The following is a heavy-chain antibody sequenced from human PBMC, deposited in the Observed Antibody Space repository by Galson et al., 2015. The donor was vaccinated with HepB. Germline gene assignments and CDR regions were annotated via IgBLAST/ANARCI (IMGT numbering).Heavy chain of an antibody. CDR2: ISAYNGNT. V-gene: IGHV1-18*04. CDR3: ARGEGGYSGYEVSQDY. D-gene: IGHD5-12*01. CDR1: GYTFTIYG. J-gene: IGHJ4*02. Sequence: SVKVSCKASGYTFTIYGISWVRQAPGQGLEWMGWISAYNGNTNYAQKLQGRVTMTTDTSTSTAYMELRSLRSDDTAVYYCARGEGGYSGYEVSQDYWGQGTLVTVSS.